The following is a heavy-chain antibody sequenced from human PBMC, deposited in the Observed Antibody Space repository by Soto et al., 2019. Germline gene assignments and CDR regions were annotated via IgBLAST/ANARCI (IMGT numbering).Heavy chain of an antibody. D-gene: IGHD2-15*01. Sequence: GGSLRLSCAASGFTFSSYALHWVRQAPGQGLEWVAVISSDGNNKHYADSVEGRFTVSRDNSNNTLYLQMNSLRAEDTAVYYCAKYKGYCSGGSCYSGPYFDYWGQGTLVTVSS. CDR3: AKYKGYCSGGSCYSGPYFDY. CDR2: ISSDGNNK. CDR1: GFTFSSYA. J-gene: IGHJ4*02. V-gene: IGHV3-30-3*02.